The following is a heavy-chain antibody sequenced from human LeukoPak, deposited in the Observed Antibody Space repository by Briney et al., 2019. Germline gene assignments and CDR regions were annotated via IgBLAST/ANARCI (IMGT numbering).Heavy chain of an antibody. D-gene: IGHD2-2*01. CDR1: GYTFTSYD. CDR3: AGAQGYCSSTSCYNWFDP. CDR2: MNPNSGNT. Sequence: ASVKVSCKASGYTFTSYDINWVRQATGQGLEWMGWMNPNSGNTGYAQKFQGRVTITRNTSISTAYMELSSLRSEDTAVYYCAGAQGYCSSTSCYNWFDPWGQGTLVTVSS. J-gene: IGHJ5*02. V-gene: IGHV1-8*03.